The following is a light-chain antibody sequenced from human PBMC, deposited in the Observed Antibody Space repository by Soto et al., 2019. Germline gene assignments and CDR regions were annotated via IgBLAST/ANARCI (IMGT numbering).Light chain of an antibody. CDR2: DTS. Sequence: EVVLTQSPATLSLSPGGRATLSCRASEDVDIYLAWYQQRPGQAPRLLIYDTSKRATGIPARFTGTGSGTDFTLTNSSLETEDFAVYYCQQRFSWPPWTFGQGTKVEIK. V-gene: IGKV3-11*01. CDR1: EDVDIY. J-gene: IGKJ1*01. CDR3: QQRFSWPPWT.